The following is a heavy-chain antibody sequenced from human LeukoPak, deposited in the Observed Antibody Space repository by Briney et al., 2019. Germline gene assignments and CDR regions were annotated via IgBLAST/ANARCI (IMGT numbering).Heavy chain of an antibody. V-gene: IGHV4-59*01. D-gene: IGHD5-18*01. CDR2: IYYSGST. Sequence: PSETLSLTCTVSGGSISGYYWSWIRQPPRKGLEWIGYIYYSGSTNYNPSLKSRVTISVDTSKNQFSLRLTSVTAADTAVYYCARGRSYGFDFDSWGPGTLVIVSS. CDR1: GGSISGYY. CDR3: ARGRSYGFDFDS. J-gene: IGHJ4*02.